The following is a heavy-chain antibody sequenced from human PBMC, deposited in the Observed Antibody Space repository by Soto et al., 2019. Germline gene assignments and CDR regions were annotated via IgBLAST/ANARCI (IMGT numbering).Heavy chain of an antibody. CDR1: GDSVSSNSAA. Sequence: PSQTLSLTCAISGDSVSSNSAAWNWIRQSPWRGLEWLGRTYYRSKWYNDYAVSVKSRITINPDTSKNQFSLQLNSVTPEDTAVYYCARELIRYGSGWSLSVNDACDIWGQGTMGTVSS. J-gene: IGHJ3*02. CDR2: TYYRSKWYN. V-gene: IGHV6-1*01. CDR3: ARELIRYGSGWSLSVNDACDI. D-gene: IGHD6-19*01.